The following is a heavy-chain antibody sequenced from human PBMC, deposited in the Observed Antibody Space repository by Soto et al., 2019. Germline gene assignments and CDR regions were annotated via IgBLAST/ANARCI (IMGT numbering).Heavy chain of an antibody. V-gene: IGHV4-31*03. CDR3: ARDLLGTLNWFDP. D-gene: IGHD1-7*01. CDR1: GDSISSGDYY. Sequence: QVQLQESGPGLVKPSQTLSLTCTVSGDSISSGDYYWNWIRQHPGKGLEWIGYIYYSGSTYYNTYLKSRLILSVDTSKNQFSLSLNSVSAAGRAMCYCARDLLGTLNWFDPLGQGTLVTVSS. CDR2: IYYSGST. J-gene: IGHJ5*02.